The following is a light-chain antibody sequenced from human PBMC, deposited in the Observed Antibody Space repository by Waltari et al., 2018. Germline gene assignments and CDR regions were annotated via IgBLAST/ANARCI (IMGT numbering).Light chain of an antibody. V-gene: IGLV3-19*01. J-gene: IGLJ2*01. Sequence: SSELTQDPAVSVALGQTVRITCQGDSHRSTYASWYQQKPGQAPVLVIYGKNNRPSGIPDRFSGSSSGNTASLTITGAQAEDEADYYCNSRDSSGNVVFGGGTKLTVL. CDR1: SHRSTY. CDR2: GKN. CDR3: NSRDSSGNVV.